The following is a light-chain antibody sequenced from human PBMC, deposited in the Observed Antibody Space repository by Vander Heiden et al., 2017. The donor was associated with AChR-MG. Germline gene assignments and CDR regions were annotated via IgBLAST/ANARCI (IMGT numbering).Light chain of an antibody. Sequence: QLVLTQSPSASASLGASVRLTCTLDSGHSVHAIAWHQQQPGKGPRYLMKFNSYGTYNLGDGIPDRFSASSSGADRYLTISRLQSEDEGEYYCQTWGTGIRVFGGGTKLTVL. CDR2: FNSYGTY. J-gene: IGLJ2*01. V-gene: IGLV4-69*01. CDR3: QTWGTGIRV. CDR1: SGHSVHA.